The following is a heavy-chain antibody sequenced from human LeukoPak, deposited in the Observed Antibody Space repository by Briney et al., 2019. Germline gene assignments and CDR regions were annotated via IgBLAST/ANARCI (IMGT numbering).Heavy chain of an antibody. J-gene: IGHJ5*02. V-gene: IGHV3-7*01. CDR1: GFTFSDYY. CDR3: AREGGTMITWFDP. CDR2: IKQDGSEK. D-gene: IGHD3-22*01. Sequence: GGSLRLSCAASGFTFSDYYMSWIRQAPGKGLEWVANIKQDGSEKYYVDSVKGRFTISRDNAKNSLYLQMNSLRAEDTAVYYCAREGGTMITWFDPWGQGTLVTVSS.